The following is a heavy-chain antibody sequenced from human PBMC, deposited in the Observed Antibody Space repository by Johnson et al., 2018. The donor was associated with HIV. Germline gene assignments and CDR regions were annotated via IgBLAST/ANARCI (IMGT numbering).Heavy chain of an antibody. J-gene: IGHJ3*02. Sequence: QVQLVESGGGVVQPGRSLRLSCAASGFTFSSYGMHWVRQAPGKGLEWVSGISGSGVSTYYADSVKGRFTISRDNSKNTLYLQMNSLRAEDTAVYYCARETSPYYYDSSGYYSHDAFDIWGQGTMVTVSS. V-gene: IGHV3-NL1*01. CDR2: ISGSGVST. D-gene: IGHD3-22*01. CDR3: ARETSPYYYDSSGYYSHDAFDI. CDR1: GFTFSSYG.